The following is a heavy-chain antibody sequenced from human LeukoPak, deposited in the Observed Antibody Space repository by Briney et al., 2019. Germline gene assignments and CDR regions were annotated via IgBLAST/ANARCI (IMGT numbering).Heavy chain of an antibody. V-gene: IGHV3-7*03. CDR1: GLIFSTYW. D-gene: IGHD6-13*01. CDR3: ARDLAAGYNWFDP. CDR2: MNRDGSDK. Sequence: GGSLRLSCAASGLIFSTYWMSWVRQAPGKGLEWVANMNRDGSDKYYVDSVKGRFTISRDNAKNSLYLQMNSLRAEDTAVYYCARDLAAGYNWFDPWGQGTLVTVSS. J-gene: IGHJ5*02.